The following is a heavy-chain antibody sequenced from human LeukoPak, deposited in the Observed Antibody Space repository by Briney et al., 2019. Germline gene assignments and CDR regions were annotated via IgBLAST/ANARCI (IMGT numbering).Heavy chain of an antibody. J-gene: IGHJ4*02. CDR1: GFTFRGYS. Sequence: GGSLRLSCAASGFTFRGYSMNWVRQAPGKGLEWVSYISSSSSTIYYADSVKGRFTISRDNAKNSLYLQMNSLRAEDTAVYYCARADQYYYDSSGYPARGYYFDYWGQGTLVTVSS. V-gene: IGHV3-48*01. CDR3: ARADQYYYDSSGYPARGYYFDY. D-gene: IGHD3-22*01. CDR2: ISSSSSTI.